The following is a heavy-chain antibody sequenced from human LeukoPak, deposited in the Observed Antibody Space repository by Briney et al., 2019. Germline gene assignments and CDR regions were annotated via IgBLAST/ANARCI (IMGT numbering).Heavy chain of an antibody. CDR1: VFTFSIYS. CDR2: ISSSSSTI. V-gene: IGHV3-48*01. Sequence: GGSLRLSCAASVFTFSIYSMSWVRQAPGKGLEWVSYISSSSSTIYYADSVKGRFTISRDNAKNSLYLQMNSLRAEDTAVYYCARDGQSYGMDVWGQGTTVTVSS. CDR3: ARDGQSYGMDV. J-gene: IGHJ6*02.